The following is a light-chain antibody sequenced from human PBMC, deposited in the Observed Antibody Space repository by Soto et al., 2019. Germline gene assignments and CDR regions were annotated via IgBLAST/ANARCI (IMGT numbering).Light chain of an antibody. Sequence: DIHMTQSPSTMSASVGDRVTITFRASQCISSWLAWYQQKPGKAPKILIYHASSLQTGVPSRFGGSGSGTEFALSIISLQPDDFATYYWQQFNSFPWTFGLGTKVDIK. J-gene: IGKJ1*01. V-gene: IGKV1-5*01. CDR2: HAS. CDR1: QCISSW. CDR3: QQFNSFPWT.